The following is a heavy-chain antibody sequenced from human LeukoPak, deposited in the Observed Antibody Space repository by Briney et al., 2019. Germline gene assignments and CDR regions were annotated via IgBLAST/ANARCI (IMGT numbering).Heavy chain of an antibody. CDR2: GSESGGT. Sequence: PSETLSLTCAVYGGSLKGHYWSWIRQPPGKGLEWIGEGSESGGTKYNPSLKSRVTISVDTSKNQFSLELSSVTAADTAVYYCARVRAYNSSGGLALDNWGQGTLVTVSS. D-gene: IGHD6-13*01. V-gene: IGHV4-34*01. CDR3: ARVRAYNSSGGLALDN. J-gene: IGHJ4*02. CDR1: GGSLKGHY.